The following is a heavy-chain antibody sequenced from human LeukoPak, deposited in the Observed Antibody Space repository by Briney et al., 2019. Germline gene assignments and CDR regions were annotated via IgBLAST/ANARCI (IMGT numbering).Heavy chain of an antibody. D-gene: IGHD6-13*01. CDR2: ISASGGST. Sequence: PGGSLRLSCAASGFTFSSSAMSWVRQVPGKGLEWVSGISASGGSTSYADSVRGRFTISRDNSKNTLYVQMNSLRDEDTAVYYCARGSSSWFGGPYFDYWGQGTLVTVSS. CDR1: GFTFSSSA. CDR3: ARGSSSWFGGPYFDY. J-gene: IGHJ4*02. V-gene: IGHV3-23*01.